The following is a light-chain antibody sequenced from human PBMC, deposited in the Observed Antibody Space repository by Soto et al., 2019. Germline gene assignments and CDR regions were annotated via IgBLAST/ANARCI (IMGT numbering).Light chain of an antibody. V-gene: IGLV1-47*01. CDR2: RNN. Sequence: QPVLTQPPSASGTPGQRVTISCSGSSSNIGRHYVYWYQQLPGTAPKLLVARNNQRPSGVPDRFSGSKSGTSAALAISGLRSEDEADYYCAAWDDSLSVLFGGGTKLTVL. J-gene: IGLJ3*02. CDR3: AAWDDSLSVL. CDR1: SSNIGRHY.